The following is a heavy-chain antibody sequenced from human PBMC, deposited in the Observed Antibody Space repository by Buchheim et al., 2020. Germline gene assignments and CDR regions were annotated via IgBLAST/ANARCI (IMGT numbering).Heavy chain of an antibody. V-gene: IGHV3-23*01. D-gene: IGHD3-22*01. Sequence: EVQLLESGGGLVQPGGSMRLSCAASGFTFSSYAMSWVRQAPGKGLEWVSSISGSGDTTYYADSVKGRFTISRDNSKKTLDLPMNSLRDEDTAVYYCARRDSSRGMDVWGQGTT. CDR2: ISGSGDTT. J-gene: IGHJ6*02. CDR3: ARRDSSRGMDV. CDR1: GFTFSSYA.